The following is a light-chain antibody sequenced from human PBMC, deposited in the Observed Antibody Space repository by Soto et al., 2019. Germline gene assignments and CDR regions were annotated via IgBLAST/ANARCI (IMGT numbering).Light chain of an antibody. J-gene: IGKJ2*01. CDR3: QQYDYYLYT. CDR1: QNINVW. Sequence: DIQMTQSPSTLSASVGDRVTITCRASQNINVWLAWYQRKPGKAPKLLIHKASSLESGVPSRFSGSGSGTEFTLTISSLQPDDFATYYCQQYDYYLYTFGQGTKLEIK. CDR2: KAS. V-gene: IGKV1-5*03.